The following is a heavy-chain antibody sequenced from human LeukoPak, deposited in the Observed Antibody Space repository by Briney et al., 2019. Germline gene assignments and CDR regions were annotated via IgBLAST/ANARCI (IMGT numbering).Heavy chain of an antibody. V-gene: IGHV4-59*01. CDR1: GDSLTNNY. D-gene: IGHD2-21*01. Sequence: SETLSLTCTVSGDSLTNNYWTWIRQPPGKGLEWIGFIFYTGSTNYNASLKSRLAISIDTSKNQFSLKLTSVTAADTAVYYCATFRPGGYFQNWGQGTLVTVSS. J-gene: IGHJ1*01. CDR3: ATFRPGGYFQN. CDR2: IFYTGST.